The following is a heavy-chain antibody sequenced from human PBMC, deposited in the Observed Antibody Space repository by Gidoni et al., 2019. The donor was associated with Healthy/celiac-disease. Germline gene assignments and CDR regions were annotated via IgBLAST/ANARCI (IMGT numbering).Heavy chain of an antibody. Sequence: QVQLQESGPGLVKHSETLSLTCTVSGGSISSYYWSWIRQPPGKGLEWIGYIYYSGSTNYNPSLKSRVTISVDTSKNQFSLKLSSVTAADTAVYYCAKGGGAAAFDPWGQGTLVTVSS. J-gene: IGHJ5*02. D-gene: IGHD6-13*01. CDR2: IYYSGST. CDR3: AKGGGAAAFDP. V-gene: IGHV4-59*01. CDR1: GGSISSYY.